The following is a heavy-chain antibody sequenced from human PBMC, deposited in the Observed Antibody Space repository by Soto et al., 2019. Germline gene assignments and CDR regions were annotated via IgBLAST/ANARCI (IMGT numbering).Heavy chain of an antibody. J-gene: IGHJ4*02. CDR3: AREVERGIWIDY. CDR2: ISTSGSTI. CDR1: GFTFSSYE. Sequence: EVQLVESGGGLVQPGGSLRLSCAASGFTFSSYEMNWVRQAPGKGLEWVAYISTSGSTIYYADSLKGRFTISRDNAKNSLNLQIDSLSAEDTAIYYCAREVERGIWIDYRGQGTLLTVSS. D-gene: IGHD3-16*01. V-gene: IGHV3-48*03.